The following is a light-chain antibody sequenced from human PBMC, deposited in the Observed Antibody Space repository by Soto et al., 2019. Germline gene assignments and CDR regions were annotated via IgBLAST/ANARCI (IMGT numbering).Light chain of an antibody. J-gene: IGKJ5*01. CDR2: AAS. V-gene: IGKV1-9*01. Sequence: IQLTQSPSSLSASVGDRVTITCRASQGISSYLAWYQQKPGKAPKLLIYAASTLQSGVPSRFSGSGSGTHFTLTISSLQPEDFATYYSQQLNSYPITFGQGTRLEIK. CDR1: QGISSY. CDR3: QQLNSYPIT.